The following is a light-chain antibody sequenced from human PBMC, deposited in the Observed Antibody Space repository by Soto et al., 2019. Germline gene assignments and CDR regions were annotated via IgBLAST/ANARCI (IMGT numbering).Light chain of an antibody. CDR3: KSYAGSNNYV. V-gene: IGLV2-8*01. Sequence: QAVVTQPPSASGSPGQSVTISCTGTSSDVGAYDFVSWYQQHPGKAPKLMTVEVSKRPSGVPDRFSGSKSGNTASLTVSGLQAEDEADYYCKSYAGSNNYVFGTGTKLTVL. J-gene: IGLJ1*01. CDR2: EVS. CDR1: SSDVGAYDF.